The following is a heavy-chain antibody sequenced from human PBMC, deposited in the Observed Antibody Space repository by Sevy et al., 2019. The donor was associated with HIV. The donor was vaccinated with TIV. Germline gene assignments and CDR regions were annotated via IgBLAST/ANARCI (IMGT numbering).Heavy chain of an antibody. CDR3: ARHHASYGVTGYYYYYGLDV. J-gene: IGHJ6*02. CDR1: RYNFISYW. D-gene: IGHD4-17*01. V-gene: IGHV5-51*01. CDR2: IYPDDSDT. Sequence: GESLKISCKGSRYNFISYWIGWVRQMPGRGLEWMGIIYPDDSDTRYSPSFQGQVTISVDKSINTAYLQWSSLKASDTAMYYCARHHASYGVTGYYYYYGLDVWGQGTTVTVSS.